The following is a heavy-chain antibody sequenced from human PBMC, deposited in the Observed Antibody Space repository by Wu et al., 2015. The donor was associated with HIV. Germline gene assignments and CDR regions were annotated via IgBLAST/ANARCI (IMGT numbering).Heavy chain of an antibody. CDR3: VRDGYYYDSSGYYDYYYMES. CDR1: GYTFTSFG. CDR2: ISAYNGNT. V-gene: IGHV1-18*01. J-gene: IGHJ6*03. D-gene: IGHD3-22*01. Sequence: QVQLVQSGAEVKKPGASVKVSCKASGYTFTSFGISWVRQAPGQGLEWMGWISAYNGNTHYPQKLQGRVTMTTDTSTSTVYMELRSLRSDDTAVYYCVRDGYYYDSSGYYDYYYMESGXKGPRSPSP.